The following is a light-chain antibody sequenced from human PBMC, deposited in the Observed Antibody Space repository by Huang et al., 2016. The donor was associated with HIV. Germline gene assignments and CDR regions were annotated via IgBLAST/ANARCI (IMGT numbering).Light chain of an antibody. J-gene: IGKJ4*01. Sequence: EIVMTQSPVTLSVSPGERATLSCSASQSVNSNLAWYQQKPGQAPRLLIYGASTRATGTEFTLTISSLQSEDFAVYYCQQYNNWPPLTFGGGTKVEIK. CDR2: GAS. V-gene: IGKV3-15*01. CDR1: QSVNSN. CDR3: QQYNNWPPLT.